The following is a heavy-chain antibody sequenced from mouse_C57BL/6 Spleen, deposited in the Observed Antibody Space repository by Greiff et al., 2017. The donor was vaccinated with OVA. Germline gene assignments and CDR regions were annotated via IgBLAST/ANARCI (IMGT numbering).Heavy chain of an antibody. V-gene: IGHV1-62-2*01. Sequence: VKLQQSGAELVKPGASVKLSCKASGYTFTEYTIHWVKQRSGQGLEWIGWFYPGSGSIKYNEKFKDKATLTADKSSSTVYMELSRLTSEDSAVYFCARGEGYYDYDGYWYFDVWGTGTTVTVSS. CDR2: FYPGSGSI. J-gene: IGHJ1*03. D-gene: IGHD2-4*01. CDR3: ARGEGYYDYDGYWYFDV. CDR1: GYTFTEYT.